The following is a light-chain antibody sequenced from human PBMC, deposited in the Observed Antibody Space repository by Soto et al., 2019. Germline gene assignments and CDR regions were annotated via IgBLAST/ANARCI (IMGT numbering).Light chain of an antibody. CDR2: GAS. J-gene: IGKJ1*01. CDR3: QEYNTAPKT. V-gene: IGKV1-27*01. CDR1: QGISNC. Sequence: DIQITQSPSSLSASVGDRVTITCRASQGISNCLAWYQQNPGKVPKLLIYGASTLQSGVPSRFSGSGSGTDFTLTISSLQPEDVATYYCQEYNTAPKTFGQGTKVQIK.